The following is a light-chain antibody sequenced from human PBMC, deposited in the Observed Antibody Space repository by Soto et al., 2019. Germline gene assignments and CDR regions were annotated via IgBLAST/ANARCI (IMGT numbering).Light chain of an antibody. CDR3: MQALQTWT. V-gene: IGKV2-28*01. J-gene: IGKJ1*01. CDR2: WSS. CDR1: QSLLHSNGYNY. Sequence: DIVLTQSPLSLPVTPGEPASISCRSSQSLLHSNGYNYLDWYLQKPGQSPQLLIYWSSNRASGVPDRFSGSGSGTDFTLRISRVEAEDVGVYYCMQALQTWTFGQGTKVEIK.